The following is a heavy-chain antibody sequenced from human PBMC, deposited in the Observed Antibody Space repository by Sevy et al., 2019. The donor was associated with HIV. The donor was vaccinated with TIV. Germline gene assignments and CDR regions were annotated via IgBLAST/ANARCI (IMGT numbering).Heavy chain of an antibody. CDR1: GFSFGAYA. CDR3: SREGGVVVVVAANYFDY. V-gene: IGHV3-49*03. CDR2: IRGNPFGGTT. J-gene: IGHJ4*02. Sequence: GESLKISCTASGFSFGAYAMSWFRQAPGKGLEWVAFIRGNPFGGTTEYAASVKGRFTISRDDSKSIAYLQMNSLKTEDTGVYYCSREGGVVVVVAANYFDYWGQGTLVTVSS. D-gene: IGHD2-15*01.